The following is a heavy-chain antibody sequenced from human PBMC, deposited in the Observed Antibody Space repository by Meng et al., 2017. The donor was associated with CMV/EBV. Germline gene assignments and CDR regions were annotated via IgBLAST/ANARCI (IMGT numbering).Heavy chain of an antibody. CDR2: ISYDGSNK. CDR3: ARDGCSSTSCFYFDY. J-gene: IGHJ4*02. V-gene: IGHV3-30-3*01. D-gene: IGHD2-2*01. CDR1: GFTFSSYA. Sequence: GGSLRLSCAASGFTFSSYAMHWVRQAPGKGLEWVAVISYDGSNKYYADSVKGRFTISRDNSKNTLYLQMNSLRAEDTAVYYCARDGCSSTSCFYFDYWGQGTLVTVS.